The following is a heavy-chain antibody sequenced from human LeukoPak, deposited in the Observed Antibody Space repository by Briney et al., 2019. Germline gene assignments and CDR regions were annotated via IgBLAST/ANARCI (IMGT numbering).Heavy chain of an antibody. Sequence: SETLSLTCIVSGGSISSYYWSWIRQPPGKGLEWIGYIYYSGSTNYNPSLKSRVTISVDTSKNQFSLKLSSVTAADTAVYYCARTRVVPAAAHDYWGQGTLVTVSS. CDR2: IYYSGST. CDR1: GGSISSYY. D-gene: IGHD2-2*01. V-gene: IGHV4-59*01. CDR3: ARTRVVPAAAHDY. J-gene: IGHJ4*02.